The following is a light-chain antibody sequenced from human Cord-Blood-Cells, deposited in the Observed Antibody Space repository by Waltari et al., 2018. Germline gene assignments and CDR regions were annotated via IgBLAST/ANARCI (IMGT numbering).Light chain of an antibody. CDR2: GAS. CDR1: PTVSSN. CDR3: QQYNNWPPWT. J-gene: IGKJ1*01. Sequence: EIVMTQAPGPQSVAPGGRATLSCRATPTVSSNLAWYQQKPGQAPRLLIYGASTRATGIPARFSGSGSGTEFTLTISSLQSEDFAVYYCQQYNNWPPWTFGQGTKVEIK. V-gene: IGKV3-15*01.